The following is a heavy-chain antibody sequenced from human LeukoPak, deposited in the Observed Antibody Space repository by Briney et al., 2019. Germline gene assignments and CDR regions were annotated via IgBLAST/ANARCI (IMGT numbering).Heavy chain of an antibody. V-gene: IGHV4-59*01. CDR1: GGSISSYY. CDR2: IFYSGNT. CDR3: TRGGNWAFDY. J-gene: IGHJ4*02. Sequence: SETLSLTCTVSGGSISSYYWSWIRQPPGKGLEWNGYIFYSGNTNYNPSLKSRVTISVDTSKNQFSLKLSSVTAADTAVYYCTRGGNWAFDYWGQGALVTVSS. D-gene: IGHD4-23*01.